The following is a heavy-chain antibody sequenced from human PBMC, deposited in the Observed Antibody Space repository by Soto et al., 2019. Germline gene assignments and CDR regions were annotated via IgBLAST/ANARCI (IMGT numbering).Heavy chain of an antibody. V-gene: IGHV1-69*08. CDR3: ARDGGTPSRGRGNFAY. CDR1: GGTFSSYT. D-gene: IGHD3-10*01. CDR2: IIPILGIA. J-gene: IGHJ4*02. Sequence: QVQLVQSGAEVKKPGSSVKVSCKASGGTFSSYTISWVRHAPGQGLEWMGRIIPILGIANYAQKFQGRVTIPADKSTRTDYMELSSLRSEDTAVYYCARDGGTPSRGRGNFAYWGQGTLVTVCS.